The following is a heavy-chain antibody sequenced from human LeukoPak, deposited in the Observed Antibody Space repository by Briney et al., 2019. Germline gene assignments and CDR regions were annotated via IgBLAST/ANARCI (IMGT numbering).Heavy chain of an antibody. J-gene: IGHJ3*01. D-gene: IGHD3-9*01. CDR3: ARGRRPQGRYFDWLSDTFDL. CDR1: GFTFSSYA. Sequence: GSLRLSCAASGFTFSSYAMSWVRQPPGKGLEWIGEIDHSGSTNYNPSLKSRLTISVDTSKNQFSLKLSSVTAADTAVYYCARGRRPQGRYFDWLSDTFDLWGQGTMVTVSS. CDR2: IDHSGST. V-gene: IGHV4-34*01.